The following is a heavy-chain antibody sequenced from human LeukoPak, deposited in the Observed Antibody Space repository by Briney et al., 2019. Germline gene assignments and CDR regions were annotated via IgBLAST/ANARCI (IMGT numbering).Heavy chain of an antibody. D-gene: IGHD3-10*01. CDR2: ISYDGSNK. CDR1: GFTFSSYA. V-gene: IGHV3-30-3*01. J-gene: IGHJ4*02. CDR3: ARHHYYGSVLDW. Sequence: GRSLRLSCAASGFTFSSYAMHWVRQAPGKGLEWVAVISYDGSNKYYADSVKGRFTISRDNSKNTLYLQMNSLRAEDTAVYYCARHHYYGSVLDWWGQGTLVTVSS.